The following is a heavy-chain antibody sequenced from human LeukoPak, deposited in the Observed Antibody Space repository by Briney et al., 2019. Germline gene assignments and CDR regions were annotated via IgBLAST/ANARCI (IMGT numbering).Heavy chain of an antibody. CDR1: GFDFDDYA. CDR2: ISYNGAKI. D-gene: IGHD2-21*02. CDR3: AKLEVNYGDSVDFDY. Sequence: PGRSLRLSCTASGFDFDDYAMHWVRQGPGKGLEWVAGISYNGAKIDYGVSVKGRFIISRDNAKNSLYLQMNNLRPADTAFYYCAKLEVNYGDSVDFDYWGHGTLVTVSS. V-gene: IGHV3-9*01. J-gene: IGHJ4*01.